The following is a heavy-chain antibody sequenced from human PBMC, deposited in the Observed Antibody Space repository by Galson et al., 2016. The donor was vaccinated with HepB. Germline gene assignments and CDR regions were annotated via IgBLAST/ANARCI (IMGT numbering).Heavy chain of an antibody. V-gene: IGHV4-31*03. CDR2: IYHSGTT. J-gene: IGHJ5*02. D-gene: IGHD3-10*01. Sequence: TLSLTCTVSGDSISSTGYFWSWIRQHPGKGLEWIGYIYHSGTTDYNPSLKSRVTISIDTSQNQFSLKLSSVTAADTAAYYCARVATWATWVGDLYHIDLWGQGTLVTASS. CDR3: ARVATWATWVGDLYHIDL. CDR1: GDSISSTGYF.